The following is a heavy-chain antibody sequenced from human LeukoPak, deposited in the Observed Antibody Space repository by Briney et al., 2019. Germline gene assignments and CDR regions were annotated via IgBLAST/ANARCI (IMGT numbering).Heavy chain of an antibody. J-gene: IGHJ4*02. CDR3: ARDFVGSGSYFDY. V-gene: IGHV4-61*02. D-gene: IGHD3-10*01. Sequence: SETLSLTCTVSGGSISSGSYYWSWIRQPAGKGLEWIGRIYTSGSTNYNPSLKSRVTISVDTSKNQFSLKLGSVTAADTAVYYCARDFVGSGSYFDYWGQGTLVTVSS. CDR1: GGSISSGSYY. CDR2: IYTSGST.